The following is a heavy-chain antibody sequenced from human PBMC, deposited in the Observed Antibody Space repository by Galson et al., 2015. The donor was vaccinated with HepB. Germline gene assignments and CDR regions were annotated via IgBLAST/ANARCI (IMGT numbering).Heavy chain of an antibody. CDR1: GFTFSSYW. CDR2: IKQDGSEK. V-gene: IGHV3-7*03. J-gene: IGHJ5*02. CDR3: ARVARIARMVRGVIAWFDP. Sequence: SLRLSCAASGFTFSSYWMSWVRQAPGKGLEWVANIKQDGSEKYYVDSVKGRFTISRDNAKNSLYLQMNSLRAEDTAVYYCARVARIARMVRGVIAWFDPWGQGTLVTVSS. D-gene: IGHD3-10*01.